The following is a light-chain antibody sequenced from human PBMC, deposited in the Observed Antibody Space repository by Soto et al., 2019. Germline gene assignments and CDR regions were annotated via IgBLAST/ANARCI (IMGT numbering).Light chain of an antibody. J-gene: IGKJ1*01. CDR3: QQYYHWPRT. CDR1: QSVSSN. CDR2: GAS. Sequence: EIVLTQSPGTLSLSPGERATLSCRASQSVSSNYLAWYQQKPGQTPRLLIYGASTRATGVPARFSGSGSGTDFILTITSLQSEDVAVYYCQQYYHWPRTFGQGTKVDIK. V-gene: IGKV3-15*01.